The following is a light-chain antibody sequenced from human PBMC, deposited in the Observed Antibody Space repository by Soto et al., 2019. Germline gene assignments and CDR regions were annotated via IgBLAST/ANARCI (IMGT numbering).Light chain of an antibody. V-gene: IGKV3-15*01. CDR2: GAS. CDR1: QSVYSN. J-gene: IGKJ2*01. Sequence: DIVMTQSPATLSVSPGDRATLSCRASQSVYSNLAWNQQKPGQAPRLLIYGASTRATGIPARFSGSGSGTEFTLTISSLQSEDSAVYYCQQYDNWPPYTFGQGTKLEIK. CDR3: QQYDNWPPYT.